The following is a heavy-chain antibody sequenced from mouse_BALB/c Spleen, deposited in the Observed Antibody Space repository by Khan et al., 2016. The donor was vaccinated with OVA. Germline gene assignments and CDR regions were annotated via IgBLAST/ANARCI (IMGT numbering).Heavy chain of an antibody. J-gene: IGHJ2*01. CDR1: GYSFTGYF. V-gene: IGHV1-20*02. D-gene: IGHD1-1*01. CDR3: ARTDGSDFDY. Sequence: EVQLQESGPELVKPGASVKISCKASGYSFTGYFMNWVMQSHGKSLEWIGRINPHIGETLYNQKFKGKATLTVDESSSTVYMELRSLASEDSAIYYGARTDGSDFDYGGQGTTLTVSS. CDR2: INPHIGET.